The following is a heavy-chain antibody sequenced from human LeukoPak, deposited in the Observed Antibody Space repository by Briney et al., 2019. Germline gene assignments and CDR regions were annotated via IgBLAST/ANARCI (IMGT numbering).Heavy chain of an antibody. Sequence: ASVKVSCKASGYTFTSYGISWVRQAPGQGLEWMGWISAYNGNTNYAQKLQGRVTMTTDTSTSTAYMELRSLRSDDTAVYYCARELTRTNAYYFDYWGQGTLVTVSS. CDR3: ARELTRTNAYYFDY. J-gene: IGHJ4*02. CDR2: ISAYNGNT. D-gene: IGHD3-9*01. CDR1: GYTFTSYG. V-gene: IGHV1-18*01.